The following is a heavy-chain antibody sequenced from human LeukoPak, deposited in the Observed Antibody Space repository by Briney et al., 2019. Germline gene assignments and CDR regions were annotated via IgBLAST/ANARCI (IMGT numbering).Heavy chain of an antibody. J-gene: IGHJ6*02. CDR2: IHWSSGST. D-gene: IGHD6-13*01. Sequence: GGSLRLSCAASGFTFDDYGMSWVRQAPGKGLEWVSGIHWSSGSTGYADSVKGRFTISRDNSKNTLYLQMNSLRAEDTAVYYCAKDRGSSWYGYYYYGMDVWGQGTTVTVSS. CDR1: GFTFDDYG. CDR3: AKDRGSSWYGYYYYGMDV. V-gene: IGHV3-20*04.